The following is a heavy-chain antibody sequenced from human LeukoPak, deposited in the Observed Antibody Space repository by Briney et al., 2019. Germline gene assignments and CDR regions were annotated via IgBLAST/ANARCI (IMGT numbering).Heavy chain of an antibody. D-gene: IGHD4-17*01. J-gene: IGHJ3*02. CDR3: AREGGYGDPRAHAFDI. V-gene: IGHV4-38-2*02. Sequence: NPSETLSLTCTVSGYSISSGYYWGWIRQPPGKGLEWIGSIYHSGSTYYNPSLKSRVTISVDTSKNQFSLKLSSVTAADTAVYYCAREGGYGDPRAHAFDIWGQGTMVTVSS. CDR2: IYHSGST. CDR1: GYSISSGYY.